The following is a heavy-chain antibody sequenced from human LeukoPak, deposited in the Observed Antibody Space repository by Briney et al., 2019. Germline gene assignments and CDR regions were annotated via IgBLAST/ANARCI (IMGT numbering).Heavy chain of an antibody. CDR1: GFTFSDYY. CDR2: ISSSSYT. Sequence: GGSLRLSCAASGFTFSDYYMSWIRQAPGKGLEWVSYISSSSYTNYADSVKGRFTISRDNAKNSLYLQMNSLRAEDTAVYYCAGTMVRGNWFDPWGQGTLVTVSS. D-gene: IGHD3-10*01. V-gene: IGHV3-11*03. J-gene: IGHJ5*02. CDR3: AGTMVRGNWFDP.